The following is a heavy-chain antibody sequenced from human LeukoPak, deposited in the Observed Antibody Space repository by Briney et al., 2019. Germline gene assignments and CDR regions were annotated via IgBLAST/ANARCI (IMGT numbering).Heavy chain of an antibody. J-gene: IGHJ4*02. CDR3: ARGVPDDYDSSGPTPIIDY. D-gene: IGHD3-22*01. CDR2: IDTNTGNP. V-gene: IGHV7-4-1*02. CDR1: GYTFTNYT. Sequence: ASVKVSCKASGYTFTNYTLNWVRQAPGQGLEWMGWIDTNTGNPTYAQGFIGRFVFSLDTSVTTAYLQISSLKAEDTAVYYCARGVPDDYDSSGPTPIIDYWGQGTLVTVSS.